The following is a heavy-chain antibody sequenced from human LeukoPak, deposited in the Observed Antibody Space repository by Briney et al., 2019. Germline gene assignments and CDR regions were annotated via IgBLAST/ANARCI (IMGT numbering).Heavy chain of an antibody. CDR3: ARPAYLGYCSSTSCHDAFDI. CDR1: AYSFTSYW. D-gene: IGHD2-2*01. Sequence: KRGESLKISCKGSAYSFTSYWIGWVRQMPGKGLEWMGIIYPGDSDTRYSPSFQGQVTISADKSISTAYLQWSRLKASDTAMYYCARPAYLGYCSSTSCHDAFDIWGQGTMVTVSS. J-gene: IGHJ3*02. CDR2: IYPGDSDT. V-gene: IGHV5-51*01.